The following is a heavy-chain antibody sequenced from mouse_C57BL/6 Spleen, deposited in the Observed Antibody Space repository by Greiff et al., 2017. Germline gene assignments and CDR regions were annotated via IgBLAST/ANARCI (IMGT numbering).Heavy chain of an antibody. CDR2: ISDGGSYT. V-gene: IGHV5-4*03. D-gene: IGHD1-1*01. Sequence: EVKVVESGGGLVKPGGSLKLSCAASGFTFSSYAMSWVRQTPEKRLEWVATISDGGSYTYYPDNVKGRFTISRDNAKNNLYLQMSHLKSEDTAMYYGARDYYGSPHYAMDYWGQGTSVTVSS. CDR1: GFTFSSYA. J-gene: IGHJ4*01. CDR3: ARDYYGSPHYAMDY.